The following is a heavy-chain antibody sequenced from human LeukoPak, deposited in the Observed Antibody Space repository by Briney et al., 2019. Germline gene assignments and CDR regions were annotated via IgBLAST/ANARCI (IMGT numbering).Heavy chain of an antibody. J-gene: IGHJ4*02. D-gene: IGHD3-9*01. CDR2: IYSGGAT. Sequence: GGSLRLSCAVSGITVSTNYMSWVRQAPGKGLEWVSIIYSGGATFYADSVKGRFTISRENSKNTLWLQMNSLRAEDTAVYYCARLHYDVLTGPFDYWGQGTLVTVSS. V-gene: IGHV3-66*04. CDR3: ARLHYDVLTGPFDY. CDR1: GITVSTNY.